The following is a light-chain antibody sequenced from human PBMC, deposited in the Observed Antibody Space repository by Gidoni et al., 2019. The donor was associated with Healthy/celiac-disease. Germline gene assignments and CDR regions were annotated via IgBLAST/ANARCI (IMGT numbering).Light chain of an antibody. CDR2: GAS. V-gene: IGKV3-15*01. J-gene: IGKJ3*01. Sequence: EIVMTQSPATLSVSPGERATLSCRASQSVSSNLAWYQQKPGQAPRLLIYGASTRATGIPARFSGSGSGTEFTLTISSLQSEDFAVYYCQQYNNWPPTFXPXTKVDIK. CDR3: QQYNNWPPT. CDR1: QSVSSN.